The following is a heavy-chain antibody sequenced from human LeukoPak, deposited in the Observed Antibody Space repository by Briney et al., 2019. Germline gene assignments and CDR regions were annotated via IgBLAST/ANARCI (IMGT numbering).Heavy chain of an antibody. V-gene: IGHV3-66*02. Sequence: GGSLRLSCAASGFTVSSNYMSWVRQAPGKGLEWVSVIYSGGSTYYADSVKGRFTISRDNSKNTLYLQMSSLRAEDTAVYYCARDSSSSGRFDYWGQGTLVTVSS. CDR2: IYSGGST. D-gene: IGHD6-6*01. CDR1: GFTVSSNY. J-gene: IGHJ4*02. CDR3: ARDSSSSGRFDY.